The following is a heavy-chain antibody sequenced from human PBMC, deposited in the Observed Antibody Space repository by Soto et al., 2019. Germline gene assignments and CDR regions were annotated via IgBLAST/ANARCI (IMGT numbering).Heavy chain of an antibody. CDR3: AKYRSNSSGAEGFEF. D-gene: IGHD6-6*01. CDR2: ISGSGDVT. V-gene: IGHV3-23*01. Sequence: PXGSLRVSCAASGFTFNSYNMTWVRQAPGKGLEWVSSISGSGDVTFYAASVKGRFTISRDNSKITFFLQLNSLRAEDTGVYYCAKYRSNSSGAEGFEFWGQGALVTVS. J-gene: IGHJ4*02. CDR1: GFTFNSYN.